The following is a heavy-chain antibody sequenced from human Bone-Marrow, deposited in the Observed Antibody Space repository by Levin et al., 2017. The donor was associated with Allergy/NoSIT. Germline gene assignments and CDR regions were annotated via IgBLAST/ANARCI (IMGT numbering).Heavy chain of an antibody. J-gene: IGHJ4*02. Sequence: SQTLSLPCTVSGGSISSNDYYWNWIRQHPGKGLEWIGFMYYSGSTEYNPSLKSRVTISVDTSKNQFSLKVNSVTAADTAVYYCARGTLVSPATAPDYWGQGILVSVSS. CDR1: GGSISSNDYY. D-gene: IGHD4/OR15-4a*01. CDR2: MYYSGST. CDR3: ARGTLVSPATAPDY. V-gene: IGHV4-31*03.